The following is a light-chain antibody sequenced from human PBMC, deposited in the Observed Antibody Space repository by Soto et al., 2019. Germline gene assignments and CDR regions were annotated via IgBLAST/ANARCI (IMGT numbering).Light chain of an antibody. CDR2: GNS. CDR1: GSNIGAGYD. CDR3: QSSDSSVTLRV. Sequence: QSVLTQPPSVSGAPGQRVTISCTGSGSNIGAGYDVPWYQQLPGTAPKLLIYGNSNRPSGVPDRFPGSKSGTSASLAITGLKADDEADYYCQSSDSSVTLRVLGTGTQVTVL. V-gene: IGLV1-40*01. J-gene: IGLJ1*01.